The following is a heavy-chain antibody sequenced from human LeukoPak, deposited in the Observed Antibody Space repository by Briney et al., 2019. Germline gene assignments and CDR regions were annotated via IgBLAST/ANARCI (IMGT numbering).Heavy chain of an antibody. CDR1: GFTFSSYS. D-gene: IGHD3-10*01. CDR3: ARDLFGGWVTEYYFDY. CDR2: ISSSSSTI. V-gene: IGHV3-48*01. Sequence: GGSLRLSCAASGFTFSSYSMNWVRQAPGKGLEWVSYISSSSSTIYYADSVKGRFTISRDNAKNSLYLQMNSLRAEDTAVYYCARDLFGGWVTEYYFDYWDQGTLVTVSS. J-gene: IGHJ4*02.